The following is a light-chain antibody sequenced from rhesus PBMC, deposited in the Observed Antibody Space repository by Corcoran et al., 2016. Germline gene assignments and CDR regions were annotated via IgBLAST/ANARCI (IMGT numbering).Light chain of an antibody. CDR2: YAN. CDR3: QQGNSNPFT. V-gene: IGKV1-32*02. CDR1: QGISCY. J-gene: IGKJ3*01. Sequence: DIQMSQSPSSLSASVGDRVTITCRASQGISCYLNWYQQKPGKAPNLLIYYANSLEIGVPSRFSGSGSGTVFTHTIRSLQPEYFATYYCQQGNSNPFTFGPGTKLDIE.